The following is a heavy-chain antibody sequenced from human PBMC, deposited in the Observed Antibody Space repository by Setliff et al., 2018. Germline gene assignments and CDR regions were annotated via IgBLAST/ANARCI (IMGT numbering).Heavy chain of an antibody. J-gene: IGHJ6*03. Sequence: ASVKVSCKASGYTFTTFAMGWMRQAPGQRLEWMGWINTNTGNPSYAQGFTGRSVFSLDTSVRTAYLQISSLKAEDTAIYYCARATRFGTIKYRGDYYMDVWGKGTTVTVSS. CDR1: GYTFTTFA. D-gene: IGHD3-10*01. V-gene: IGHV7-4-1*02. CDR3: ARATRFGTIKYRGDYYMDV. CDR2: INTNTGNP.